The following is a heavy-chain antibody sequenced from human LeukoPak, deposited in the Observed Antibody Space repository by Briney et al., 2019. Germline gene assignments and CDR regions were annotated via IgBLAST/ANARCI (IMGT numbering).Heavy chain of an antibody. V-gene: IGHV3-48*01. CDR1: GFMFSNYS. D-gene: IGHD3-22*01. Sequence: GGSLRLSCAASGFMFSNYSMNWVRQAPGRGLEWLSHICCSGRNIYYADSVKGRFTISRDNAKSSLYLQMSSLKAEDTAVYYCATYSSLNRREFQFWGQGTLLTVSS. CDR3: ATYSSLNRREFQF. J-gene: IGHJ1*01. CDR2: ICCSGRNI.